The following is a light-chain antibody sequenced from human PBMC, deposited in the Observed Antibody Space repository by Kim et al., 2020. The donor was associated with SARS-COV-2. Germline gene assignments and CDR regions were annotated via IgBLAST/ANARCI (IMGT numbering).Light chain of an antibody. J-gene: IGKJ1*01. CDR2: KAS. CDR1: QYITRR. Sequence: GDRVTITCRASQYITRRLAWYQQKPGKAPKVLISKASTLESGVPSTFSGSGSGTDFTLTISSLQPDDFATYYCKQYDTYPWTFGQGTKVDIK. V-gene: IGKV1-5*03. CDR3: KQYDTYPWT.